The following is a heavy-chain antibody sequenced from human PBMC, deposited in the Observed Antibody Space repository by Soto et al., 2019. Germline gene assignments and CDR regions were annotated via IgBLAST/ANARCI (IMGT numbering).Heavy chain of an antibody. Sequence: PGGSLRLSCAASGFTFSSYSMNWVRKAPGKGLEWVSSISSSSSYIYYADSVKGRFTISRDNAKNSLYLQMNSLRAEDTAVYYCARDRIVGDYDPALYYYGMDVWGQGTTVTVSS. J-gene: IGHJ6*02. CDR3: ARDRIVGDYDPALYYYGMDV. V-gene: IGHV3-21*01. D-gene: IGHD4-17*01. CDR2: ISSSSSYI. CDR1: GFTFSSYS.